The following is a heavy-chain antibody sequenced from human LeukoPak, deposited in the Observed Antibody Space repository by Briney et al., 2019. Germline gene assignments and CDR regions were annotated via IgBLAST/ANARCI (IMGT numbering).Heavy chain of an antibody. J-gene: IGHJ6*02. D-gene: IGHD3-10*01. CDR3: ARVDGSGSYIDV. Sequence: PGGSLRLSCAASGFTVSSNYMGWVRQAPGKGLEWVSVIYSGGDTYYTDSVKGRFTISRDNSKNMIYLEMSSLKAEDTAVYYCARVDGSGSYIDVWGQGTTVTVSS. CDR2: IYSGGDT. CDR1: GFTVSSNY. V-gene: IGHV3-66*01.